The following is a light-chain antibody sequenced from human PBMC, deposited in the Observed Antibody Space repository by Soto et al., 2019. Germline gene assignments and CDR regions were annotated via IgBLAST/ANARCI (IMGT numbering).Light chain of an antibody. CDR3: QQYKSWPPLT. V-gene: IGKV3-15*01. J-gene: IGKJ4*01. CDR1: QSISDN. CDR2: GAS. Sequence: DIVMTQSPAILSVSLGERATLSCLASQSISDNLAWYQQSSGQAPRLLIYGASTRATGVPARFSGSGSGTEFTLTISSLLSDYFAIYYCQQYKSWPPLTFGGGTKVE.